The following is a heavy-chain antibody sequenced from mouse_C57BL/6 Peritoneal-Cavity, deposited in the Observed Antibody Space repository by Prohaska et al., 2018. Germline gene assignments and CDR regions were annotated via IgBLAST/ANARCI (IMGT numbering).Heavy chain of an antibody. D-gene: IGHD2-5*01. CDR2: IDPETGGT. J-gene: IGHJ3*01. CDR1: GYTFTDYE. V-gene: IGHV1-15*01. Sequence: GAELVRPGASVTLSCKASGYTFTDYEMHWVKQTPVHGLEWIGAIDPETGGTAYNQKFKGKAILTADKSSSTAYMELRSLTSEDSAVYYCTTYYSNPWFAYWGQGTPVTVSA. CDR3: TTYYSNPWFAY.